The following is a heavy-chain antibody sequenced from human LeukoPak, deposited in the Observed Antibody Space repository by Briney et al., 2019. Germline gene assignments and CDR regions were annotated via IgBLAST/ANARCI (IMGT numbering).Heavy chain of an antibody. CDR2: MYYSGST. D-gene: IGHD3-22*01. CDR1: GDSITGSSYY. V-gene: IGHV4-39*01. CDR3: ARHYFDRTGYYYFGY. J-gene: IGHJ4*02. Sequence: SETLSLTCSVSGDSITGSSYYWGWIRQPPGKGLEWIGSMYYSGSTYSNPSLKSRVTMSADTSKNQFSLKLRSVTAADTAVFYCARHYFDRTGYYYFGYWGQGILVTVSS.